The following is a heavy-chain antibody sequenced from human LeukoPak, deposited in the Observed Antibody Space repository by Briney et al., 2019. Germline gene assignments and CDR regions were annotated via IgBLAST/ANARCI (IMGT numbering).Heavy chain of an antibody. CDR2: IKRKNDDETT. Sequence: KAGGSLRLSCVASGFIFNNAWMSWVRQAPGKGLEWVGRIKRKNDDETTDYGAPVKGRFTISREDSKNTLFLQMNSLKIEDTAVYYCTTRWWADYYYMDVWGKGTTVIVSS. CDR3: TTRWWADYYYMDV. V-gene: IGHV3-15*01. D-gene: IGHD2-15*01. J-gene: IGHJ6*03. CDR1: GFIFNNAW.